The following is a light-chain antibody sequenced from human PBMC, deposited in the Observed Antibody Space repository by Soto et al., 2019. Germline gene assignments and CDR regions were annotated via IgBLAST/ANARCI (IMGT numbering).Light chain of an antibody. CDR3: QQYNNWPAIT. J-gene: IGKJ5*01. Sequence: IAMSQSPATVSMSPRERATLSCRASQSVGSNLAWYQQKPGQAPRLLIYGASTWATGIPARFSGSGSGTEFTLTIGSLQSEDFAVYYCQQYNNWPAITFGQGTRLEIK. V-gene: IGKV3D-15*01. CDR1: QSVGSN. CDR2: GAS.